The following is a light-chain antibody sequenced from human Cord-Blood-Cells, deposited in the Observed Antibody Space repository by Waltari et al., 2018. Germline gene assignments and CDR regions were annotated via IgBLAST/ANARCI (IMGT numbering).Light chain of an antibody. Sequence: EIVMPQPPATLSVSPGASANLSCRASQSVSSNLAWYQQKPGQAPRLLIYGASTRATGIPARFSGSGSGTEFTLTISSLQSEDFAVYYCQQYNNWPPITFGQGTRLEIK. J-gene: IGKJ5*01. V-gene: IGKV3-15*01. CDR1: QSVSSN. CDR3: QQYNNWPPIT. CDR2: GAS.